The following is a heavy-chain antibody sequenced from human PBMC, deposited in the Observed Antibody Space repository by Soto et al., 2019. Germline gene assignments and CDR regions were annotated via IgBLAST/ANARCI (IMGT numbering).Heavy chain of an antibody. J-gene: IGHJ5*02. D-gene: IGHD3-10*01. Sequence: QVQLVESGGGLVKPGGSLRLSCAASGFTFSDYYMSWIRQAPGKGLEWVSYISSSSSYTNYADSVKGRFTISRDNAKNSPYLEMNSLSAEDTAVYYCASDLAGSGSEGSFDPWGQGTLVTVSS. CDR3: ASDLAGSGSEGSFDP. CDR2: ISSSSSYT. CDR1: GFTFSDYY. V-gene: IGHV3-11*05.